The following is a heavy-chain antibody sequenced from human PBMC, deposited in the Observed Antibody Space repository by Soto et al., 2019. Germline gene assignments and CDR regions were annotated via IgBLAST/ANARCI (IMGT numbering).Heavy chain of an antibody. J-gene: IGHJ4*02. D-gene: IGHD4-17*01. V-gene: IGHV3-23*01. CDR2: ISGAGTSK. CDR1: GYTFSSYV. CDR3: AKDLLSTVTTLGH. Sequence: EVQLLDSGGGFVQPGGSLRLSCAASGYTFSSYVMTWVRLAPGKGLEWVSSISGAGTSKFYADSVKGRFTISRDNSKSILYLEMDSLRAGDTAVYYCAKDLLSTVTTLGHWGQGTLVTVSA.